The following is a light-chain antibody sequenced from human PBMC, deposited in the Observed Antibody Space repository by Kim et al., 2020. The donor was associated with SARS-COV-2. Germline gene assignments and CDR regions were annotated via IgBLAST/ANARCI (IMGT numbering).Light chain of an antibody. CDR2: ATT. Sequence: ASVGDRVTTTCRASQGISSFVAWYQQKPGKAPKLRIYATTTLQSGVPSRFSGSGSGTDFTLSISSLQPEDFATYYCQQFSLYPWTFGQGTKVDIK. V-gene: IGKV1-9*01. J-gene: IGKJ1*01. CDR3: QQFSLYPWT. CDR1: QGISSF.